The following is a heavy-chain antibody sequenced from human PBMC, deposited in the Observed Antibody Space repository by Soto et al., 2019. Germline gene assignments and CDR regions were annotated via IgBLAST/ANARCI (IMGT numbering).Heavy chain of an antibody. CDR1: GYTFTSYY. Sequence: QVQLVQSGAEVKKPGASVKVSCKASGYTFTSYYIHWVRQAPGQGLEWMGIINPSGGSTRYAQKFQGRVTMTGATSTSTVYMELSSLRSEDTAVYYCARVRDGYIPFYYGMDVWGQGTTVTVSS. J-gene: IGHJ6*02. V-gene: IGHV1-46*01. CDR3: ARVRDGYIPFYYGMDV. CDR2: INPSGGST. D-gene: IGHD5-12*01.